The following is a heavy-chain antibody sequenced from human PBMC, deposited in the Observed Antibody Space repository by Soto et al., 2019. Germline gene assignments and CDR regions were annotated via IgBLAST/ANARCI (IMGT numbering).Heavy chain of an antibody. J-gene: IGHJ4*02. D-gene: IGHD6-19*01. CDR1: GYSFPIFC. CDR2: IYPGDSET. V-gene: IGHV5-51*01. Sequence: GESLKISCKVSGYSFPIFCIGLVRQMPGKGLEWLGSIYPGDSETRYSPSFQGEVTISADKSITTAYLHWSSLRASDTATYYCVKQHPLDSRAWHNWGQGTLVTV. CDR3: VKQHPLDSRAWHN.